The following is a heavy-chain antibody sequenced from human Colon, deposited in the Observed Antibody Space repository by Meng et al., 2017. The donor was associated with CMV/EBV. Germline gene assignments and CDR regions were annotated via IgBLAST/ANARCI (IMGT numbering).Heavy chain of an antibody. CDR2: ISASGGTT. Sequence: VNFFGSGGGFAHTWGSRSLSCTTSGFTFTSYAMTWVRQAPGKGLEWVSGISASGGTTYYPDSVKGRFIISRDNSKNTVYLEMSSLRADDTAVYYCARGSTYRPYYFDFWGQGTLVTVSS. V-gene: IGHV3-23*01. CDR3: ARGSTYRPYYFDF. J-gene: IGHJ4*02. D-gene: IGHD6-13*01. CDR1: GFTFTSYA.